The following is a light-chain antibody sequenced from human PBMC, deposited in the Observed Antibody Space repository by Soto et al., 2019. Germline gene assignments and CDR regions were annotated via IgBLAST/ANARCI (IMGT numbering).Light chain of an antibody. CDR2: EVS. J-gene: IGLJ1*01. CDR1: SSDVGGYSY. CDR3: SSYTSTSTRV. Sequence: QSALTQPAFVSGSPGQSITISCTGTSSDVGGYSYVSWYQHPPGKAPKLRISEVSNRPSGVSNRFSGSKSGNTASLTISGLQAEDEADYYCSSYTSTSTRVFGTGTKLTVL. V-gene: IGLV2-14*01.